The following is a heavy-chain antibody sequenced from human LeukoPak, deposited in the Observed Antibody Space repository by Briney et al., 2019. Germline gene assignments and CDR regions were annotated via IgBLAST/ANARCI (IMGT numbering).Heavy chain of an antibody. CDR1: GYTFTSYG. J-gene: IGHJ5*02. D-gene: IGHD3-9*01. V-gene: IGHV1-18*01. CDR2: ISAYNGNT. Sequence: GASVNVSCMASGYTFTSYGISWVRQAPGQGLEWIGWISAYNGNTNYAQKLQGRVTMTTDTSTSTAYMELRSLRSDDTAVYYCARVPRYYDILTGYDPTNWFDPWGQGTLVTVSS. CDR3: ARVPRYYDILTGYDPTNWFDP.